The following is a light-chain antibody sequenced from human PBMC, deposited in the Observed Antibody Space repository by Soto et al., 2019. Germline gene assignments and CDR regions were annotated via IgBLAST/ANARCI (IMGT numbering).Light chain of an antibody. J-gene: IGLJ3*02. Sequence: QSVLTQSSSASAFLGSSVKLTCTLSSGHSSYIIAWHQQQPGKAPRYLMKLEGSGSYNKGSGVPDRFSGSSSGADRYLTISNLQFEDEADYYCETWDTKGVFGGGTKLTVL. V-gene: IGLV4-60*02. CDR1: SGHSSYI. CDR2: LEGSGSY. CDR3: ETWDTKGV.